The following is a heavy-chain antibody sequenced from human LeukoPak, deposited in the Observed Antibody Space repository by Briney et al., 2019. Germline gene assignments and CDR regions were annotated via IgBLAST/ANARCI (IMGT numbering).Heavy chain of an antibody. J-gene: IGHJ4*02. D-gene: IGHD1-14*01. Sequence: ASETLSLTCAVYGGSFSGYYWSWIRQPPGKGLEWIGEINHSGSTNYNPSLKSRVTISVDTSKDQFSLKLSSVTAADTAVYYCARGGIDEPVDYWGQGTLVTVSS. CDR3: ARGGIDEPVDY. V-gene: IGHV4-34*01. CDR2: INHSGST. CDR1: GGSFSGYY.